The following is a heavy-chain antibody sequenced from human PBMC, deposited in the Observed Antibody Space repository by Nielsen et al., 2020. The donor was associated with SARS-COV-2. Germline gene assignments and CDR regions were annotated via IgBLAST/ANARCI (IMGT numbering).Heavy chain of an antibody. Sequence: ASVKVSCKASGYTFTSYGISWVRQAPGQGLEWMGWISAYNGNTNYAQKFQGRVTITADKSTSTAYMELSSLRSEDTAVYYCAREGAEPGGGIVATMNYYYYGMDVWGQGTTVTVSS. CDR3: AREGAEPGGGIVATMNYYYYGMDV. D-gene: IGHD5-12*01. CDR1: GYTFTSYG. V-gene: IGHV1-18*01. CDR2: ISAYNGNT. J-gene: IGHJ6*02.